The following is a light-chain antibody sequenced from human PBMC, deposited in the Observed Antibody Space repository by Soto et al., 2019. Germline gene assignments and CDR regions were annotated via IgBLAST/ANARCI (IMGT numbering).Light chain of an antibody. CDR1: QSVSSY. V-gene: IGKV3-11*01. CDR3: HQRSNWPQT. Sequence: EIVLTQSPATLSLSPGERATLSCRASQSVSSYLAWYQQKPGQAPRLLIYDASTRATGIPARFSGSGSGTDFTLTISSLEPEDFVVYYCHQRSNWPQTFGRGTRVDI. CDR2: DAS. J-gene: IGKJ1*01.